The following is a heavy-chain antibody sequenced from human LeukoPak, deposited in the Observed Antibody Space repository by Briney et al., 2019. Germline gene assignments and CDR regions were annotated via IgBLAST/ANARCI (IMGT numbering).Heavy chain of an antibody. J-gene: IGHJ6*03. V-gene: IGHV4-39*01. CDR1: GGSISGSAYY. CDR2: IYYSRST. CDR3: ARHLNYYYYYYMDV. Sequence: PSETLSLTCTVSGGSISGSAYYWGWIRQPPGKGLEWIGSIYYSRSTYYNPSLKSRVTISVDTSKNQFSLNLTSVTAADTAVYFCARHLNYYYYYYMDVWGKGTTVTVSS.